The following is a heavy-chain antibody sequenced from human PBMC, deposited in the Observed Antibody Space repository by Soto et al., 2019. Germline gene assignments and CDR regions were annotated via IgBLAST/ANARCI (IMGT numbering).Heavy chain of an antibody. CDR2: TYYRSKWYN. CDR1: GDSVSSNSAA. J-gene: IGHJ6*02. D-gene: IGHD3-22*01. CDR3: ARDYHYYDSSGYYLGPISYYGMDV. V-gene: IGHV6-1*01. Sequence: SQTLSLTCAISGDSVSSNSAAWNWIRQSPSRGLEWLGRTYYRSKWYNDYAVSVKSRITINPDTSKNQFSLQLNSVTPEDTAVYYCARDYHYYDSSGYYLGPISYYGMDVWGQGTTVTVSS.